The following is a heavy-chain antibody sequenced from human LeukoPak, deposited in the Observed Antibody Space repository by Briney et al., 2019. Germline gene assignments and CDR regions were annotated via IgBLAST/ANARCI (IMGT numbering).Heavy chain of an antibody. CDR1: GFTFSSYS. V-gene: IGHV3-48*01. Sequence: GGSLRLSCAASGFTFSSYSMNWVRQAPGKGLEWVSYISSSSSTIYYADSVKGRFTISRDNAKNSLYLQMNSLRAEDTAVYYCAREGDFGGLDYWGQGTLVTVSS. J-gene: IGHJ4*02. CDR3: AREGDFGGLDY. D-gene: IGHD3-10*01. CDR2: ISSSSSTI.